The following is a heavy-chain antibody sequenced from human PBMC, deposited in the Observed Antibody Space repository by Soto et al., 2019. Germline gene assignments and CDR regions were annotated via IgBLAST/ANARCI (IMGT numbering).Heavy chain of an antibody. J-gene: IGHJ5*02. V-gene: IGHV4-59*08. Sequence: QVQLQESGPGLVKPSETLSLTCTVSGGSISSYYWSWIRQPPGKGLEWIGYIYYSGSTNYNPSLTSRVTISVDTSKNQFSLKLSSVTAADTAVYYCARRITIFPGENWFDPWGQGTLVTVSS. CDR1: GGSISSYY. CDR3: ARRITIFPGENWFDP. CDR2: IYYSGST. D-gene: IGHD3-3*01.